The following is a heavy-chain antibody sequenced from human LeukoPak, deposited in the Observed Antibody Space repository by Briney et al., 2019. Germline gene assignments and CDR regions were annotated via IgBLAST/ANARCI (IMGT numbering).Heavy chain of an antibody. CDR2: IYYSGST. D-gene: IGHD2-15*01. CDR1: GGSISSYY. CDR3: ARGGPDCSGANCQAPYWYFDL. J-gene: IGHJ2*01. V-gene: IGHV4-59*12. Sequence: SETLSLTCTVSGGSISSYYWSWVRQPPGKGLEWIGYIYYSGSTSYNPSLQSRVTISVDKSQNQFSLKLTSVTAADTAVYYCARGGPDCSGANCQAPYWYFDLWGRGTLVTVSS.